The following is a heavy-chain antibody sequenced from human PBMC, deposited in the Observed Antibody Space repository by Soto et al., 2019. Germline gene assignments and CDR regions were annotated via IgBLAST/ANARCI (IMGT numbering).Heavy chain of an antibody. CDR1: GFTFSSYA. V-gene: IGHV3-23*01. J-gene: IGHJ4*01. Sequence: GGSLRLSCAASGFTFSSYAMSWVRQAPGKGLEWVSAISGSGGSTDYADSVKGRFTSSRDNSKNTLYLQMNSLRAEDTAVYYCAKDQGYSSGWYYFDYWGHGTLVTVSS. CDR3: AKDQGYSSGWYYFDY. D-gene: IGHD6-19*01. CDR2: ISGSGGST.